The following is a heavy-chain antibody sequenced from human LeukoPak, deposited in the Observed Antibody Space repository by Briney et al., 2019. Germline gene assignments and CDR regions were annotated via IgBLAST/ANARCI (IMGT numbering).Heavy chain of an antibody. CDR2: TYYRSKWYN. V-gene: IGHV6-1*01. J-gene: IGHJ6*02. D-gene: IGHD3-9*01. CDR1: GDSVSSNSAA. CDR3: ARELYFPYYGMDV. Sequence: SQTLSLTCAISGDSVSSNSAAWNWISQSPSRGLEWLGRTYYRSKWYNDYAVSVKSRITINPDTSKNQFSLQLNSVTPEDTAVYYCARELYFPYYGMDVWGQGTTVTVSS.